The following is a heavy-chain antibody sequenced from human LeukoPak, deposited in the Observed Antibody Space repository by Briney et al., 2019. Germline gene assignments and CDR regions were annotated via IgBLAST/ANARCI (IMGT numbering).Heavy chain of an antibody. CDR1: GFTFSSYW. CDR3: AKGRWLPLFDF. Sequence: GGSLRLSCAASGFTFSSYWMSWVRQARGKGLEWVANIKQDGSEKYYVDSVKGRFTISRDNAKNSLYLQMNSLRVEDTAMYYCAKGRWLPLFDFWGQGTMVTVSS. CDR2: IKQDGSEK. J-gene: IGHJ3*01. D-gene: IGHD3-22*01. V-gene: IGHV3-7*03.